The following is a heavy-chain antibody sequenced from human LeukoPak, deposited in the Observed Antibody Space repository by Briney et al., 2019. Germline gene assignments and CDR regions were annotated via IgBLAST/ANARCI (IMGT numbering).Heavy chain of an antibody. D-gene: IGHD6-13*01. J-gene: IGHJ2*01. CDR3: ARDIAAAGIRAYWYFDL. Sequence: PSETLSLTCTVSGGSISSSSYYWGWIRQPPGKGLEWIGSIYYSGSTHYNPSLKSRVTISVDTSKNRFSLKLSSVTAADTAVYYCARDIAAAGIRAYWYFDLWGRGTLVTVSS. CDR2: IYYSGST. CDR1: GGSISSSSYY. V-gene: IGHV4-39*07.